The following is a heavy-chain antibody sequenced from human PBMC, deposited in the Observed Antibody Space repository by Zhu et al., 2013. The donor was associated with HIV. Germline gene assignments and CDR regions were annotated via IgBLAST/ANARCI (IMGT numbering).Heavy chain of an antibody. D-gene: IGHD6-13*01. J-gene: IGHJ4*02. CDR2: IYYSGRT. Sequence: QVQLQESGPGLVKPSQTLSLTCTVSSGPLIRDDSYWSWIRQTPGKGLEWIGYIYYSGRTSYNPSLQSRVFISVDTSKSQFSLKVNSVTAADTAVYFCARQLGSNWYVDYWGQGPWSRLL. CDR1: SGPLIRDDSY. CDR3: ARQLGSNWYVDY. V-gene: IGHV4-30-4*08.